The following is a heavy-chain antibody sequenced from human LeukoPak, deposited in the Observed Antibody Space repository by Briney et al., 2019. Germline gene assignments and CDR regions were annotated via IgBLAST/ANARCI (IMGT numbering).Heavy chain of an antibody. CDR1: GFTFSSYA. CDR2: ISGSGGST. CDR3: TLRWYDFPL. D-gene: IGHD6-13*01. V-gene: IGHV3-23*01. J-gene: IGHJ4*02. Sequence: PGGSLRLSCAASGFTFSSYAMSWVRQAPGKGLEWVSAISGSGGSTYYAGSVKGRFTISRDNSKNTLYLQMNSLRAEDTAVYYCTLRWYDFPLWGQGTLVTVSS.